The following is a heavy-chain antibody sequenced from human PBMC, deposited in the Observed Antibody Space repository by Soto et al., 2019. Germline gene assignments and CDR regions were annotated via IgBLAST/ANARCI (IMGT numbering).Heavy chain of an antibody. V-gene: IGHV4-59*08. CDR3: AGFYYDILTGYLKEFDY. D-gene: IGHD3-9*01. CDR1: GGSISSYY. Sequence: SETLSLTCTVSGGSISSYYWSWIRQPPGKGLEWIGYIYYSGSTNYNPSLKSRVTISVDTSKNQFSLKLSSVTAADTAVYYCAGFYYDILTGYLKEFDYWGQGTLVTVSS. CDR2: IYYSGST. J-gene: IGHJ4*02.